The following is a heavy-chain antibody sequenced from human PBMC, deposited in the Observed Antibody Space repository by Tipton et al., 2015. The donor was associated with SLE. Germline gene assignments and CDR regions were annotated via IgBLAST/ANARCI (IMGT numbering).Heavy chain of an antibody. J-gene: IGHJ2*01. V-gene: IGHV4-59*10. Sequence: TLSLTCAVYGGSFSSYYWSWIRQPAGKGLEWIGRIYTSGSTNYNPSLKSRVTISVDTSKNQFSLKLSSVTAADTAVYYCARAVPAAWYFDLWGRGTLVTVSS. CDR2: IYTSGST. CDR3: ARAVPAAWYFDL. D-gene: IGHD2-2*01. CDR1: GGSFSSYY.